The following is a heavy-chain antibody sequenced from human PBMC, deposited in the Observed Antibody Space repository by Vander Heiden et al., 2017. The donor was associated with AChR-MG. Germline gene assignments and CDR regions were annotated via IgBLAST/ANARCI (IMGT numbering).Heavy chain of an antibody. CDR1: GYTFTSYD. CDR3: ARAQRSQLWFGVGGRPPHWFDP. Sequence: QVQLVQSGAEVKKPGASVKVSCKASGYTFTSYDINWVRQATGQGLEWMGWMNPNSGNTGYAQKFQGRVTMTRNTSISTAYMELSSLRSEDTAVYYCARAQRSQLWFGVGGRPPHWFDPWGQGTLVTVSS. J-gene: IGHJ5*02. V-gene: IGHV1-8*01. D-gene: IGHD5-18*01. CDR2: MNPNSGNT.